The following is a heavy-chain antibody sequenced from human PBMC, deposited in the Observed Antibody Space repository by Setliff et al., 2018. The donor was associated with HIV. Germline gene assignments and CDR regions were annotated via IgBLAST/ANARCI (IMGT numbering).Heavy chain of an antibody. CDR2: ISSGSGAAI. J-gene: IGHJ6*02. CDR3: ARDYLYYNMYNGSPVYGMDV. Sequence: PGGSLRLSCAASGFTFRNYNFNWVRQAPGRGLEWVSSISSGSGAAIYYAESVQGRFTVSRDNSKNSLYLQMNSLRVEDTAVYYCARDYLYYNMYNGSPVYGMDVWGQGTTVTVSS. CDR1: GFTFRNYN. V-gene: IGHV3-21*01. D-gene: IGHD3-10*01.